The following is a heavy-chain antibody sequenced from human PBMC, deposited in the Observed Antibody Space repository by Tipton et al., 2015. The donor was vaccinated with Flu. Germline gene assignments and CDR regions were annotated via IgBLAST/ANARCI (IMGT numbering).Heavy chain of an antibody. CDR3: ASKVANWGVWEPLDY. Sequence: TLSLTCTVSGGSMSSYYWSWIRQPAGKGLEWIGRIYTSGSAIHNPSLKSRVTMSVDTSKNQFSLKLSSVTAADTAVYYCASKVANWGVWEPLDYWGQGTLATVSS. CDR1: GGSMSSYY. CDR2: IYTSGSA. V-gene: IGHV4-4*07. D-gene: IGHD7-27*01. J-gene: IGHJ4*02.